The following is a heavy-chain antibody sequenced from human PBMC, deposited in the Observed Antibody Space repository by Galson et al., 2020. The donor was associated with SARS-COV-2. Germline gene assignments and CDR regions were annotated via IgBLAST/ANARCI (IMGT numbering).Heavy chain of an antibody. CDR1: GGSISSGGYS. CDR3: ARGNYYDSIGYFDY. Sequence: SETLSLTCAVSGGSISSGGYSWSWIRQPPGKGLEWIGYIYQSGSTYYNPSLKSRVTISVDRSKNQFSLKLSSVTAADTAMYYCARGNYYDSIGYFDYWGQGTLVTVSS. D-gene: IGHD3-22*01. V-gene: IGHV4-30-2*01. J-gene: IGHJ4*02. CDR2: IYQSGST.